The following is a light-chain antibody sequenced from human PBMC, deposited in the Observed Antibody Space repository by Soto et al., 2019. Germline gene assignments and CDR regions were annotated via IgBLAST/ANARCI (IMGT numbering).Light chain of an antibody. Sequence: EIVLTQSPGTLSLSPGERATLSCRASQSVSTSYLAWYQQKPGQAPRLLIYGASSRATGIPDRFSGSGSGTDFTLIIIRLEPEDFAVYYCQQYGNSPPHTFGQGTKLEIK. CDR2: GAS. CDR3: QQYGNSPPHT. CDR1: QSVSTSY. V-gene: IGKV3-20*01. J-gene: IGKJ2*01.